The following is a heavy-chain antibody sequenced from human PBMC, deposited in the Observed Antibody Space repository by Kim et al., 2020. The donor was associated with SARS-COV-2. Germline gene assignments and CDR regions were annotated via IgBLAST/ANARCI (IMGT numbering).Heavy chain of an antibody. CDR1: GFTFSSYG. Sequence: GGSLRLSCAASGFTFSSYGMHWVRQAPGKGLEWVALIWYDGSNKYYADSVKGRFTISRDNSKNTLYLQMNSLRAEDTAVYYCADYGMDVWGQGTTVTVSS. CDR3: ADYGMDV. CDR2: IWYDGSNK. V-gene: IGHV3-33*01. J-gene: IGHJ6*02.